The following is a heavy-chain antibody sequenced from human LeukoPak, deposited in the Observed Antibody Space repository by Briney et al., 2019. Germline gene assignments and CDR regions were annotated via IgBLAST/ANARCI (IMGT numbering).Heavy chain of an antibody. CDR3: ARDSRYSSSWYYFDY. D-gene: IGHD6-13*01. Sequence: GASVKVSCKASGYTFTSYGISWVRQAPGQGLEWMGWISAYNGNTNYAQKLQGRVTMTTDTSTSTAYMELRSLRSDDTAVYYCARDSRYSSSWYYFDYWGQGTLVTVSS. CDR1: GYTFTSYG. J-gene: IGHJ4*02. V-gene: IGHV1-18*01. CDR2: ISAYNGNT.